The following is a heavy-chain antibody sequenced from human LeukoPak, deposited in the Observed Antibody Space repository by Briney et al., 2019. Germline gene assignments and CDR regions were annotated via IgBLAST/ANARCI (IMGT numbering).Heavy chain of an antibody. V-gene: IGHV3-7*01. CDR3: AREGPGAAAVNFDY. Sequence: GGSLRLSCAASGFTFSSYWMSWVRQAPGKGLEWVANIKQDGSEKYYVDSVKGRFTISRDNAKNSLYLQMNSLRAEDTAVYYCAREGPGAAAVNFDYWGQGTLVTVSS. J-gene: IGHJ4*02. D-gene: IGHD6-13*01. CDR2: IKQDGSEK. CDR1: GFTFSSYW.